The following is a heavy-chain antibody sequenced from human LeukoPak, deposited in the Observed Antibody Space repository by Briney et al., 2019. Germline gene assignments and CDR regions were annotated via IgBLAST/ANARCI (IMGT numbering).Heavy chain of an antibody. Sequence: ASVKVSCKASGYTFTGYYMHWVRQAPGQGLEWMGWINPNSGGTIYAQNFQGRVTMTRDTSISTAYMELSRLRSDDTAVYYCARDQNWGLDYYYMDVWGKGPTVTVSS. D-gene: IGHD7-27*01. CDR1: GYTFTGYY. J-gene: IGHJ6*03. V-gene: IGHV1-2*02. CDR3: ARDQNWGLDYYYMDV. CDR2: INPNSGGT.